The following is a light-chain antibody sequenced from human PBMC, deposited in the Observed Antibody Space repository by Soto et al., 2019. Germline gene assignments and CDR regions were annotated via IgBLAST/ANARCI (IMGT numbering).Light chain of an antibody. V-gene: IGKV1-12*01. Sequence: DIQMTQSPSSVSASVGDRVTITCRASLPISTYLAWYQQKPGRAPNLLIYDASTLQRGVPPRFSGSGSGTDFPLTISSLQPEDFATYYCQQAIGFPLTFGGGTRVDIK. CDR1: LPISTY. J-gene: IGKJ4*01. CDR3: QQAIGFPLT. CDR2: DAS.